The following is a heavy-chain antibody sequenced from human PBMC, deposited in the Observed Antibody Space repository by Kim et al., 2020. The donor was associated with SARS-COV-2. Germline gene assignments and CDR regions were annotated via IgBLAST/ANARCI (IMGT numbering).Heavy chain of an antibody. D-gene: IGHD6-13*01. Sequence: DYAVSVKRRITINPDTSRNRCSLQLNAMTPEDTAVYYCAGGSQTGSWFDYWGQGTLVTVSS. CDR3: AGGSQTGSWFDY. J-gene: IGHJ4*02. V-gene: IGHV6-1*01.